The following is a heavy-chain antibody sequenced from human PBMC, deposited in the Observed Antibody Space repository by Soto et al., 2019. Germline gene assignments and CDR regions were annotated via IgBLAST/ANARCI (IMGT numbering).Heavy chain of an antibody. CDR3: AKDPTYQPIVVVDEYFQH. J-gene: IGHJ1*01. Sequence: QVQLVESGGGVVQPGRSLRLSCAASGFTFSSYGMHWVRQAPGKGLEWVAVISYDGSNKYYADSVKGRFTISRDNSKNTLYLQMNSLRAEDTAVYYCAKDPTYQPIVVVDEYFQHWGQGTLVTVSS. V-gene: IGHV3-30*18. D-gene: IGHD3-22*01. CDR2: ISYDGSNK. CDR1: GFTFSSYG.